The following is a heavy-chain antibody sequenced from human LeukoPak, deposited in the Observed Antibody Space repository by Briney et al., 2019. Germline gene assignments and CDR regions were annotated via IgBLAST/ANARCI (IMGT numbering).Heavy chain of an antibody. V-gene: IGHV3-30*02. CDR1: GFTYSSYG. CDR2: IRCDGSNK. Sequence: GGSLRLSCAASGFTYSSYGMHWVRQAPGTGLEWVAFIRCDGSNKYYADSVKGRFTISRDNSKNTLYLQMNSLRAEDTAVYYCAIRYYYGSGGWGQGTLVTVSS. CDR3: AIRYYYGSGG. D-gene: IGHD3-10*01. J-gene: IGHJ4*02.